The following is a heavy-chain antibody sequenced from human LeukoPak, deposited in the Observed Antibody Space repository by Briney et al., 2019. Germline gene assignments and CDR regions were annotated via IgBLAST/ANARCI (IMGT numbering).Heavy chain of an antibody. D-gene: IGHD6-19*01. Sequence: PSETLSLTCTVSGGSISSSSYYWGWIRQPPGKGLEWIGSIYYSGSTYYNPSLKSRVTISVDTSKNQFSLKLSSVTAADTAVYYCARRFQWLSPFDYWGQGTLVTVSS. CDR1: GGSISSSSYY. CDR2: IYYSGST. V-gene: IGHV4-39*07. CDR3: ARRFQWLSPFDY. J-gene: IGHJ4*02.